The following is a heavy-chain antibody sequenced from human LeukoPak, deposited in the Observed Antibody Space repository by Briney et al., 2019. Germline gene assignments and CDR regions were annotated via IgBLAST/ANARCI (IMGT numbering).Heavy chain of an antibody. CDR2: INPSSGGT. Sequence: ASVKVSCKASGYSFTDYYMHWVRQAPGQGLEWMGWINPSSGGTNYAQKFQGRVTMTRDTSISTAYMELNRLRSDDTAVYYCARGVLAGYDFSGHPFYNWFDPWGQGTLVTVSS. CDR3: ARGVLAGYDFSGHPFYNWFDP. CDR1: GYSFTDYY. J-gene: IGHJ5*02. D-gene: IGHD3-22*01. V-gene: IGHV1-2*02.